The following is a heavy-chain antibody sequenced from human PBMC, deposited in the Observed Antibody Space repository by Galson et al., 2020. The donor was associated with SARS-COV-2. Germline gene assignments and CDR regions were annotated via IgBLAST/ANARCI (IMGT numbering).Heavy chain of an antibody. CDR2: IFSRSDYI. CDR1: GFPFSTYN. Sequence: RGSLRLSCAASGFPFSTYNMNWVRQAPGKGLEWVSSIFSRSDYIFYADSVKGRFTISRDNAKNSLFLQMDSLRAEDTAVYYCTRDPDPRDSWGQGTLVTVSS. J-gene: IGHJ5*01. CDR3: TRDPDPRDS. V-gene: IGHV3-21*01.